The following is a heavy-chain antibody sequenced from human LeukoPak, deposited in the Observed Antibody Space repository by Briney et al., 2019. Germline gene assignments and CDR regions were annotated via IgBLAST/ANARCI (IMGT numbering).Heavy chain of an antibody. CDR3: ARFSPRAMGNYLDF. Sequence: SETLSLTCVVSGDSISSTGYFWNWIRQPPGKGLEWIGYIYPRGSTYYNPSLKSRVILSLDKSANQFSLNLSSVTAADTAVYYCARFSPRAMGNYLDFWGQGTLVTVSS. CDR2: IYPRGST. V-gene: IGHV4-30-2*01. J-gene: IGHJ4*02. D-gene: IGHD7-27*01. CDR1: GDSISSTGYF.